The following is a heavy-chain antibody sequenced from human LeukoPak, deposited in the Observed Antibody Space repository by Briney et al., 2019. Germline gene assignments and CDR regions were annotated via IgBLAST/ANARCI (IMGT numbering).Heavy chain of an antibody. Sequence: GGSVRLSCAASGFTFSSYGMHWVRQAPGKGLEWVAFIRYDGSNKYYADSVKGRFTISRDNSKNTLYLQMNSLRAEHTAVYYCAKDQGSYYCFDYWGQGTLVTVSS. CDR2: IRYDGSNK. V-gene: IGHV3-30*02. D-gene: IGHD2-8*01. J-gene: IGHJ4*02. CDR3: AKDQGSYYCFDY. CDR1: GFTFSSYG.